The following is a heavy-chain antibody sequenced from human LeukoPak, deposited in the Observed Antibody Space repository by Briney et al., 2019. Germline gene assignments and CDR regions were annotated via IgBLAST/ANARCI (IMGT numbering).Heavy chain of an antibody. D-gene: IGHD6-19*01. CDR2: IYTSGST. J-gene: IGHJ4*02. CDR1: GGSISSGSYY. Sequence: PSETLSLTCTVSGGSISSGSYYWSWILQPAGKGLEWIGRIYTSGSTNYNPSLKSRVTISVDTSKNQFSLKRSSVTAADTAVYYCARSSGYSSGWYRVQHDYWGQGTLVTVSS. CDR3: ARSSGYSSGWYRVQHDY. V-gene: IGHV4-61*02.